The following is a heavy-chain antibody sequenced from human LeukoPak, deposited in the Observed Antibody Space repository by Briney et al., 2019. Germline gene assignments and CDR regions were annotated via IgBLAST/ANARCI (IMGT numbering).Heavy chain of an antibody. Sequence: GGSLRLSCAASGFTFSSYWMHWVRQAPGKGLVWVSRINTDGSSTSYADSVKGRFTISRDNAKNTLYLQMNSLRAEDTAVYYCARDLGYCSSTSCLGNWFDPWGQGTLVTVSS. CDR3: ARDLGYCSSTSCLGNWFDP. J-gene: IGHJ5*02. D-gene: IGHD2-2*01. V-gene: IGHV3-74*01. CDR2: INTDGSST. CDR1: GFTFSSYW.